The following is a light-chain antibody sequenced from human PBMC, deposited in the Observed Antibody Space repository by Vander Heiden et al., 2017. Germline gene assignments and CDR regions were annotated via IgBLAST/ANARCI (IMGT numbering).Light chain of an antibody. J-gene: IGKJ2*01. CDR2: EGS. Sequence: TITCQASQDISQSLNWYQQKPGKAPKLLIYEGSYLETGVPSRFSGSGSGTHFIFTIDSLQPEDFATSFCQQAEDHPYTFGQRTKL. CDR1: QDISQS. V-gene: IGKV1-33*01. CDR3: QQAEDHPYT.